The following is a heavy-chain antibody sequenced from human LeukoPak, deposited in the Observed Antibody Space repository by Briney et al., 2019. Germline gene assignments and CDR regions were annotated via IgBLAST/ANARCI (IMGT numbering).Heavy chain of an antibody. CDR2: INHSGST. CDR1: GGSFSGYY. V-gene: IGHV4-34*01. J-gene: IGHJ5*02. Sequence: SETLSLTCAVYGGSFSGYYWSWIRQPPGKGLEWIGEINHSGSTNYNPSLKSRVTISVDTSKNQFSLKLSSVTAADTAVYYCARHVYYGSGSYYNWFDPWGQGTLVTVSS. D-gene: IGHD3-10*01. CDR3: ARHVYYGSGSYYNWFDP.